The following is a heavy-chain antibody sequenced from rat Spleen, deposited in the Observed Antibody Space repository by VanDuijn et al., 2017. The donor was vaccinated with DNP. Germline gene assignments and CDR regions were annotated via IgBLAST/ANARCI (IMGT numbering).Heavy chain of an antibody. J-gene: IGHJ2*01. CDR1: GFTFSDYY. CDR2: IGSDGYAP. V-gene: IGHV5-22*01. D-gene: IGHD4-3*01. CDR3: VRWNSGHFDY. Sequence: EVQLVESGGGLVQPGRSLKLSCAASGFTFSDYYMACVRQAPTRGLEWVAYIGSDGYAPYYGVSVKGRFTISRDNAKSTLYLQMNSLRSEDMATYYCVRWNSGHFDYWGQGVMVTVSS.